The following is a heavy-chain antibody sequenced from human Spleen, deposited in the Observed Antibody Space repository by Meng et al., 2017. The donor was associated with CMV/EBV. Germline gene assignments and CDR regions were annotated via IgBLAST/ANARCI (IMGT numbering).Heavy chain of an antibody. CDR1: GGAFIGYN. D-gene: IGHD3-22*01. J-gene: IGHJ4*02. CDR2: INHSGST. Sequence: LQRWGAGWWMPSVTPALTAAVVGGAFIGYNRGWIRQPPGKGLEWSGEINHSGSTNYNPSLKSRVPISVDTSKNQFPLKLSSVTAADTAVYYCARGPRGNYDSSGYYLYWGQGTLVTVSS. V-gene: IGHV4-34*01. CDR3: ARGPRGNYDSSGYYLY.